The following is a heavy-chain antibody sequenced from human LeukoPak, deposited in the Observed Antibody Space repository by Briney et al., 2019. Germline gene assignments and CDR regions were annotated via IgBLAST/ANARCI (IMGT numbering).Heavy chain of an antibody. CDR2: IYIGGST. D-gene: IGHD2-15*01. CDR3: ARDKGSGYFDY. Sequence: PGGSLRLSCAASGFTFSSYSMNWVRQAPGKGLEWVSVIYIGGSTYYADSVKGRFTISRDNSKNTLYLQMSSLRAEDTAVYYCARDKGSGYFDYWGQGTLVTVSS. CDR1: GFTFSSYS. V-gene: IGHV3-53*01. J-gene: IGHJ4*01.